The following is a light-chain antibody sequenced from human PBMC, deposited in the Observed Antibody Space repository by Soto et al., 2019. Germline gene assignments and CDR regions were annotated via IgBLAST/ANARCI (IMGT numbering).Light chain of an antibody. V-gene: IGKV1-5*01. CDR1: HTISSW. CDR2: AAS. J-gene: IGKJ5*01. Sequence: DSQMTQSHSTLSLRVVDRFPITVLASHTISSWLAWYQQKQGKAPKILIYAASTLQSGVPSRFSGSGSGKDFTITISCMHYEDFETYYCQQYYSYPITCGQGTQREIK. CDR3: QQYYSYPIT.